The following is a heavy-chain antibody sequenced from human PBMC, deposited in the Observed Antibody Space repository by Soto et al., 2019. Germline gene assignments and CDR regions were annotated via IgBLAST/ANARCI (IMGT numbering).Heavy chain of an antibody. J-gene: IGHJ4*02. CDR1: GGSISTVNYW. CDR2: IYIGGST. Sequence: QVQLQESGPGLVKPSQTLSLTCTVSGGSISTVNYWWSWIRQSPDMGLEWIGHIYIGGSTYNNPSRESRVTMSVDTSKNQLSLTLSSVSAADTAVYYCARGPSGDKVDSWGQGTLVTVSS. CDR3: ARGPSGDKVDS. D-gene: IGHD7-27*01. V-gene: IGHV4-30-4*01.